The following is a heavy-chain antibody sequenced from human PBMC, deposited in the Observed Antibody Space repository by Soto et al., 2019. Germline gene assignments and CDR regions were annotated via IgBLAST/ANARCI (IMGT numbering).Heavy chain of an antibody. Sequence: QVQLVESGGGVVQPGGSLRLSCSASGFIFRDYPIHWVRQAPGKGLEWLAVLSFDGSGAYYADSLRGRFTISRDISKRTVYLLMDNLRREDTAVYYCARVATRLQSMEVLGHWGQGTLVTVPS. CDR3: ARVATRLQSMEVLGH. CDR2: LSFDGSGA. D-gene: IGHD1-1*01. J-gene: IGHJ4*02. CDR1: GFIFRDYP. V-gene: IGHV3-30*03.